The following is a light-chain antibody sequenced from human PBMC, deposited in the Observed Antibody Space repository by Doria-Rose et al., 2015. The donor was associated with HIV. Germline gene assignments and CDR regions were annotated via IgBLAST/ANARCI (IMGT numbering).Light chain of an antibody. CDR2: DGS. CDR3: HQYGTSWT. J-gene: IGKJ1*01. V-gene: IGKV3-20*01. CDR1: QSFSSTY. Sequence: TQSPGTLSLSPGERATLSCRASQSFSSTYLAWYQQKPGQAPSLLIYDGSTRATGIPDRFSDSGSWTDFTLTINRLEPEDFALYYCHQYGTSWTFGQGTKVGI.